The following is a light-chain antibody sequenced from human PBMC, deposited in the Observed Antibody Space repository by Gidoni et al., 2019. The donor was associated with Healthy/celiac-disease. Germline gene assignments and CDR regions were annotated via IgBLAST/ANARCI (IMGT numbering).Light chain of an antibody. J-gene: IGKJ1*01. CDR2: AAS. Sequence: DIQMTQSPSSLSASVGDRVTITCRAGQSISSFLNWYQQKPGKAPKLLIYAASSLQSGVPSRFSGSGSEDFATYYCQQSYSTPWTFGQGTKVEIK. V-gene: IGKV1-39*01. CDR3: QQSYSTPWT. CDR1: QSISSF.